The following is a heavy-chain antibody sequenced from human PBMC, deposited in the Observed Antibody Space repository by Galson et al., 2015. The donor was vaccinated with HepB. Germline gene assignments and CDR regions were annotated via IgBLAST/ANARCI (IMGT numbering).Heavy chain of an antibody. CDR3: ARIAYCGGDCYSVSGYYYMDV. Sequence: SLRLSCAASGFTFSDYYMSWIRQAPGKGLEWVSYISSSGSTIYYADSVKGRFTISRDNAKNSLYLQMNSLRAEDTAVYYCARIAYCGGDCYSVSGYYYMDVWGKGTTVTVSS. CDR1: GFTFSDYY. CDR2: ISSSGSTI. V-gene: IGHV3-11*01. D-gene: IGHD2-21*01. J-gene: IGHJ6*03.